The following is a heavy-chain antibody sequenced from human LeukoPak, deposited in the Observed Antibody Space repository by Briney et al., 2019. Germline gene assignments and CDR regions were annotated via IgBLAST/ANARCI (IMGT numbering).Heavy chain of an antibody. Sequence: PGGSLRLSCAASGFTFSSYAMSWVRQAPGKGLEWVSGISDSGGSTFYADSVKGRFTISRDNSKNTLYLQMNSLRAEDTAVYSCAKVATPRGYCSGGCCYCFDYRGQGTLVTVSS. CDR2: ISDSGGST. D-gene: IGHD2-15*01. V-gene: IGHV3-23*01. J-gene: IGHJ4*02. CDR3: AKVATPRGYCSGGCCYCFDY. CDR1: GFTFSSYA.